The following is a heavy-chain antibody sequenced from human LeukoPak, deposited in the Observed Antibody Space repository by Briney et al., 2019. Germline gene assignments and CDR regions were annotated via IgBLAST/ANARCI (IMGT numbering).Heavy chain of an antibody. J-gene: IGHJ4*02. D-gene: IGHD3-10*01. CDR3: ASGEVGVRMYYSDPFHH. Sequence: PGGSLRLSCAVSGFTVSSNYMSWVRQAPGKGLEWVSILYSAGATYYADSVRGRFTIARDNSKNTVFLQTNSLRAEDTAVYYCASGEVGVRMYYSDPFHHWGQGTLVTVSS. CDR1: GFTVSSNY. CDR2: LYSAGAT. V-gene: IGHV3-53*01.